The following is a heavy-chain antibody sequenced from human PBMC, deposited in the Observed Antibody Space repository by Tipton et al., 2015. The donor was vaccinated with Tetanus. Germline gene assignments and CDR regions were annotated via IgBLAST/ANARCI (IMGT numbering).Heavy chain of an antibody. Sequence: QLVQSGAEVKKPGSSVKVSCKASGGTFSNYNINWVRQAPGQGLEWMGGIIPLFGTSNYAQTFRDRVTITADDSATTVYMEVSSLRSDVSGVCYGAKDRSPQPGGFFCYGVDGWGQGTAVTVSS. CDR3: AKDRSPQPGGFFCYGVDG. D-gene: IGHD3-16*01. CDR1: GGTFSNYN. CDR2: IIPLFGTS. J-gene: IGHJ6*02. V-gene: IGHV1-69*01.